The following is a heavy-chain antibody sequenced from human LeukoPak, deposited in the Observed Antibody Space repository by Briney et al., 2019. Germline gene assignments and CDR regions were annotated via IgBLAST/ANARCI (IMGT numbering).Heavy chain of an antibody. CDR2: ISSSGSTI. J-gene: IGHJ4*02. CDR3: ARGSVYALYDSSGYYPY. Sequence: GGSLRLSCAASGFTFSDYYMSWIRQAPGKGLEWVSYISSSGSTIYYADSVKGRFTISRDNAKNSLYLQMNSLRAEDTAVYYRARGSVYALYDSSGYYPYWGQGTLVTVSS. V-gene: IGHV3-11*01. CDR1: GFTFSDYY. D-gene: IGHD3-22*01.